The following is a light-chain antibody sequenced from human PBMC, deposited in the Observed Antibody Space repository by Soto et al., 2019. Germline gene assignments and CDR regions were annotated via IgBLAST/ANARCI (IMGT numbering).Light chain of an antibody. CDR1: QSVSSN. Sequence: EIVMTQSPATLSVSPGERATLACRASQSVSSNLAWYQQKPGQAPRPLIYGASTRDTGIPARFSGSGSGTEFTLTISSLHSEDFAVYYCQQYNNWPPYTFGQGTKLEIK. CDR2: GAS. V-gene: IGKV3-15*01. J-gene: IGKJ2*01. CDR3: QQYNNWPPYT.